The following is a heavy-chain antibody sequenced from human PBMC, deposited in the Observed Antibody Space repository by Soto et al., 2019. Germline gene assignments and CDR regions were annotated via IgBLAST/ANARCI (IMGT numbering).Heavy chain of an antibody. J-gene: IGHJ6*02. D-gene: IGHD2-15*01. CDR1: GFTFGSYA. V-gene: IGHV3-23*01. CDR3: AKVPGSSRVDV. CDR2: ISGSGGST. Sequence: GGSLKLSCAASGFTFGSYAMSWVRQAPGKGLEWVSAISGSGGSTYYADSVKGRFTISRDNSKNTLYLQMNSRRAEDTAVYYCAKVPGSSRVDVWGQGTTVTVSS.